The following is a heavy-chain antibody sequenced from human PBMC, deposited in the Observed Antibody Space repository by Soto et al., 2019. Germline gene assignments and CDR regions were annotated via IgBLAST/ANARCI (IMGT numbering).Heavy chain of an antibody. V-gene: IGHV3-7*03. CDR2: IKQDGSEK. CDR3: ARAYSGRLPRRADYYFAMDV. Sequence: GGSLRLSCAASGFTFSSYSMNCVRQARGKGLEWVANIKQDGSEKYYVDSVKGRFTISRDNAKNSLYLQMNSLRAEDTAVYYCARAYSGRLPRRADYYFAMDVWGQGTTVTVSS. J-gene: IGHJ6*02. CDR1: GFTFSSYS. D-gene: IGHD2-15*01.